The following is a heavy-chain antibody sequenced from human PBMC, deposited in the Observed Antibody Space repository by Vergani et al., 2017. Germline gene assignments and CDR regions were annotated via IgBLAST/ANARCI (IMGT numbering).Heavy chain of an antibody. D-gene: IGHD1-7*01. Sequence: EVQLVESGGGLVQPGGSLRLSCAASGFTFSSYWMSWVRQAPGKGLEWVANIKQDGSEKYYVDSVKGRFTISRDNAKNALYLQMNSLRAEDTAVYYCARVGRRTGTTFLGYYMDVWGKGTTVTVSS. CDR3: ARVGRRTGTTFLGYYMDV. CDR1: GFTFSSYW. CDR2: IKQDGSEK. V-gene: IGHV3-7*01. J-gene: IGHJ6*03.